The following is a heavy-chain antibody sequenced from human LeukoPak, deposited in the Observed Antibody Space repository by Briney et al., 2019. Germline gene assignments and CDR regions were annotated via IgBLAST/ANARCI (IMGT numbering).Heavy chain of an antibody. CDR2: LYYNGST. Sequence: SETLSLTCTVSGGSIRANSYYWAWLRQPPRKGLEWIGTLYYNGSTYLNPSLKSRVTISVDTSRNHFSLSLNSVTAADTATYYCARHPRDDYGGFGLDSWGQGILVSVYS. D-gene: IGHD4-23*01. CDR3: ARHPRDDYGGFGLDS. J-gene: IGHJ4*02. V-gene: IGHV4-39*01. CDR1: GGSIRANSYY.